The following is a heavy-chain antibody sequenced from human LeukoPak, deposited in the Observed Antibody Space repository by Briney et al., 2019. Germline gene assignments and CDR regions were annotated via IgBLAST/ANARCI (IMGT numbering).Heavy chain of an antibody. Sequence: ASVKVSCKASGYTFTSYYMHWVRQAPGQGLEWMGIINPSGGSTSYAQKFQGRVTMTRDTSTSTVYMELSSLRSDDTAVYYCARGGGAAADYSYYYMDVWGKGTTVTVSS. D-gene: IGHD6-13*01. CDR1: GYTFTSYY. CDR2: INPSGGST. J-gene: IGHJ6*03. CDR3: ARGGGAAADYSYYYMDV. V-gene: IGHV1-46*01.